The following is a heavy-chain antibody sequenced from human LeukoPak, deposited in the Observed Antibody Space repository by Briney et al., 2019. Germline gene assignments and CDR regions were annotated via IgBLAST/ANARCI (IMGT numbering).Heavy chain of an antibody. Sequence: PGGSLRLSCAASGFTFSNYAMSWVRQAPGKGLEWVSAISGSGGYTVHADSVKGRFTNSRDNSKNTLYLQMNSLRVEDTAVYYCAKEGYYGSGSYYRRGFDYWGQGTLVTVSS. CDR1: GFTFSNYA. CDR2: ISGSGGYT. J-gene: IGHJ4*02. V-gene: IGHV3-23*01. D-gene: IGHD3-10*01. CDR3: AKEGYYGSGSYYRRGFDY.